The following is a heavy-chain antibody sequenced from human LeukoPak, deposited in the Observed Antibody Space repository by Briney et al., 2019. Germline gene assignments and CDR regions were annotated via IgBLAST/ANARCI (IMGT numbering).Heavy chain of an antibody. V-gene: IGHV3-23*01. CDR1: TFNFGLYV. CDR3: GRGGSTRAQAFDV. D-gene: IGHD2-15*01. J-gene: IGHJ3*01. Sequence: GGSLRLSSEASTFNFGLYVMTWPRQAPGKGLEWVSGISGGGLSTYYTDPVKGRFTISRENSKNNLYLEMTRLRTEDTAVYFCGRGGSTRAQAFDVWGQGTMVTVSS. CDR2: ISGGGLST.